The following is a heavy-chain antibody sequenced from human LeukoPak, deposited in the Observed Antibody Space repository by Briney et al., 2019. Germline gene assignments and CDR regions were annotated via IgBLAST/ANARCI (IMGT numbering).Heavy chain of an antibody. CDR3: ARHTSGVRGLTPRVDT. D-gene: IGHD3-10*01. CDR2: IYPDDSDI. CDR1: GSRFTDYW. Sequence: GESLQISCQGSGSRFTDYWIAWVRQMPGKGLEWMGIIYPDDSDIRYSPSFQGQVTISADKSISTAYLQWSSLKASDTAMYYCARHTSGVRGLTPRVDTWGQGTLVTVSS. V-gene: IGHV5-51*01. J-gene: IGHJ5*02.